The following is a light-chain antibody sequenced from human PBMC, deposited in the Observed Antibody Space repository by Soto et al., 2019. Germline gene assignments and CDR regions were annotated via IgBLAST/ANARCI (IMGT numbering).Light chain of an antibody. CDR3: QQYNSWPRT. J-gene: IGKJ1*01. CDR1: QSVYSN. CDR2: GAS. V-gene: IGKV3-15*01. Sequence: EIVMTQSPATLSVSPGERATLSCRASQSVYSNLAWYQQKPGQAPRLIIYGASSRASRIPVRFSGSGSGTEFTLTISSLKSEDFAVYYCQQYNSWPRTFGQGTKVEIK.